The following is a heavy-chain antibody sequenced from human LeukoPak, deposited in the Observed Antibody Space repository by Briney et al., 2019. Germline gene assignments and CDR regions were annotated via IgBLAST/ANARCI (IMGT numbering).Heavy chain of an antibody. Sequence: ASVKVSCKASGYTFTSYGISWVRQAPGQGLEWMGWISAYNGNTNYAQKLQGRVTMTTDTSTSTAYMELRSLRSDDTAVYYCARDDYYDSSGYYWNWGQGTLVTVSS. CDR2: ISAYNGNT. V-gene: IGHV1-18*01. CDR1: GYTFTSYG. CDR3: ARDDYYDSSGYYWN. D-gene: IGHD3-22*01. J-gene: IGHJ4*02.